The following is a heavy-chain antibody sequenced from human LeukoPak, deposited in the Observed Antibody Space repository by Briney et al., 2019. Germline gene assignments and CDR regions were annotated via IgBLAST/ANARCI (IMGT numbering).Heavy chain of an antibody. CDR2: INHSGST. CDR1: GGSLSGYY. J-gene: IGHJ4*02. D-gene: IGHD5-18*01. Sequence: SETLSLTCAVYGGSLSGYYWSWIRQPPGKGLEWIGEINHSGSTNYNPSLKSRVTISVDTSKNQFSLKLSSVTAADTAVYYCARRVQLWPGRSFDYWGQGTLVTVSS. V-gene: IGHV4-34*01. CDR3: ARRVQLWPGRSFDY.